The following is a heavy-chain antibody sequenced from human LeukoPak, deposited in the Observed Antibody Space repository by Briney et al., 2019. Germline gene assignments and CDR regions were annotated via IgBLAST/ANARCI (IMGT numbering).Heavy chain of an antibody. V-gene: IGHV1-2*02. CDR1: GYTFSGYY. J-gene: IGHJ3*02. CDR2: IYPNSGDT. Sequence: ASVKVSCKASGYTFSGYYMHWVRQAPGQGLEWMGWIYPNSGDTKYAQKFQGRVTVTRDTSISTAFMEVSRLTSDDTAVYYCARSWGDAFDIWGQGTMVTVSS. CDR3: ARSWGDAFDI. D-gene: IGHD3-16*01.